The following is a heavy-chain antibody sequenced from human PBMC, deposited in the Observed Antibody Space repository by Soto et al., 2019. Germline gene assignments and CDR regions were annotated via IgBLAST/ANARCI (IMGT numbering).Heavy chain of an antibody. V-gene: IGHV3-74*01. CDR2: INSDGSST. D-gene: IGHD3-22*01. CDR1: GFTFSSYW. J-gene: IGHJ4*02. Sequence: EVQLVESGGGLVQPGGSLRLSCAASGFTFSSYWMHWVRQAPGKGLVWVPRINSDGSSTSYADYVKGRFIISRDNAKNTLYLQLNSLTAEDTAVYYCARPRYDSSGTPFDHWGQGTLVTVSS. CDR3: ARPRYDSSGTPFDH.